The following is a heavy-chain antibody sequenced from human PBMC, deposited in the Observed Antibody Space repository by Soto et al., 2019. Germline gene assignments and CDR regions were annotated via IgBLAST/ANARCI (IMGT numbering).Heavy chain of an antibody. D-gene: IGHD5-18*01. CDR3: AKVDGYSYGTFDY. CDR2: ISGSGGST. V-gene: IGHV3-23*01. J-gene: IGHJ4*02. Sequence: EVQLLESGGGLVQPGGSLRLSCAASGFTFSSYAMSWVREAPGKGLEWVSAISGSGGSTYYADSVKGRFTISRDNSKNTLYLQMNSLRAEDTAVYYCAKVDGYSYGTFDYWGQGTLVTVSS. CDR1: GFTFSSYA.